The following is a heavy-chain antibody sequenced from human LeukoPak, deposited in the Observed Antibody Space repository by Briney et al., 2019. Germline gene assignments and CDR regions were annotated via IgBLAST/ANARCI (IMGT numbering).Heavy chain of an antibody. J-gene: IGHJ4*02. V-gene: IGHV1-69*05. CDR3: AREFSWVYFDY. Sequence: ASVKVSCKASGGTFSSHAISWVRQAPGQGLEWMGRIIPIFGTANYAQKFQGRVTITTDESTSTAYMELSSLRSEDTAVYYCAREFSWVYFDYWGQGTLVTVSS. CDR2: IIPIFGTA. CDR1: GGTFSSHA. D-gene: IGHD1-26*01.